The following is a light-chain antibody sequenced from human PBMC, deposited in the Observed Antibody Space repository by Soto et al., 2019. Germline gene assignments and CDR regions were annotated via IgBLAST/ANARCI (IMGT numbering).Light chain of an antibody. V-gene: IGKV3-15*01. CDR3: QHLNSWPLL. CDR2: GAS. Sequence: EIVMTQSPAMLSVSPGERATLSCRASQNVNNRLAWYQQKAGQPPRLLIYGASTRATGIPARFSSSGSGTESTLTISSLHSEDFAVYYCQHLNSWPLLFGQGTKVDIK. CDR1: QNVNNR. J-gene: IGKJ1*01.